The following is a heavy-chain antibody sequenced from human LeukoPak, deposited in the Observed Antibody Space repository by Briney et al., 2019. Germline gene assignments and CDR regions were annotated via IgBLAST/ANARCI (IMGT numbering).Heavy chain of an antibody. CDR3: ARAFHYYGSGSYYNIDY. V-gene: IGHV3-48*03. CDR2: ISSSGSTI. J-gene: IGHJ4*02. Sequence: GGSLRLSCAASGFTFSSYEMNWVRQAPGKGLEWVSYISSSGSTIYYADSVKGRFTISRDNAKNSLYLQMNSLRAEDTAVYYCARAFHYYGSGSYYNIDYWGQGTLVTVSS. D-gene: IGHD3-10*01. CDR1: GFTFSSYE.